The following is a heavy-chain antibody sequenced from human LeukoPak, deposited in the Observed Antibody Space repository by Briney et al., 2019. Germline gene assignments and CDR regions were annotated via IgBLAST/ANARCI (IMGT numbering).Heavy chain of an antibody. D-gene: IGHD5-18*01. J-gene: IGHJ4*02. CDR2: ISSSSSYI. CDR3: ARDGIQLWLLGY. CDR1: GFTFSSYS. Sequence: GGSLRLSCAASGFTFSSYSMNWVRQAPGKGLEWVSSISSSSSYIYYADSVKGRFTISRDNAKNSLYLQMNSLRAEDTAVYYCARDGIQLWLLGYWGQGTLVTVSS. V-gene: IGHV3-21*01.